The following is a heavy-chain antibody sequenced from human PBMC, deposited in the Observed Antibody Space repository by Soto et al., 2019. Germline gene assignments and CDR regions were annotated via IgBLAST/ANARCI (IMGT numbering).Heavy chain of an antibody. CDR2: IYYSGST. CDR1: GCSISSSSYY. Sequence: PSETLSLTCTVSGCSISSSSYYRGWIRQPPGKGLEWIGSIYYSGSTYYNPSLKSRVTISVDTSKNQFSLKLSSVTAADTAVYYCARQVGSYWGRHFDYWGQGTLVTVSS. D-gene: IGHD1-26*01. V-gene: IGHV4-39*01. CDR3: ARQVGSYWGRHFDY. J-gene: IGHJ4*02.